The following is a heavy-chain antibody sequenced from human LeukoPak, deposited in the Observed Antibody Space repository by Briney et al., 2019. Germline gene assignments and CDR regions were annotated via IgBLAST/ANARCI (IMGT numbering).Heavy chain of an antibody. CDR3: ARGNYDILTGYYIGLDY. CDR2: IYYSGST. CDR1: GGSISSYY. D-gene: IGHD3-9*01. Sequence: SETLSLTCTVSGGSISSYYWSWIRQPPGKGLEWIGNIYYSGSTNYNPSLKSRVTISVDTSKNQFSLKLSSVTAADTAVYYCARGNYDILTGYYIGLDYWGQGTLVTVSS. V-gene: IGHV4-59*01. J-gene: IGHJ4*02.